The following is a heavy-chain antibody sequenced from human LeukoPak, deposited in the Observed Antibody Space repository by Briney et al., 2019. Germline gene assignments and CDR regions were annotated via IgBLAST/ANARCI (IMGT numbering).Heavy chain of an antibody. V-gene: IGHV1-18*01. D-gene: IGHD6-13*01. CDR1: GYKFTSYG. Sequence: ASVKVSCKASGYKFTSYGVSWVRQAPGQGLEWMGWISGYNGNTNFAQKFQGRVTMTTDTSTSTAYMELRSLRSDDTAVYYCARGSPYSSSSLGLDYWGQGTLVTVSS. CDR3: ARGSPYSSSSLGLDY. J-gene: IGHJ4*02. CDR2: ISGYNGNT.